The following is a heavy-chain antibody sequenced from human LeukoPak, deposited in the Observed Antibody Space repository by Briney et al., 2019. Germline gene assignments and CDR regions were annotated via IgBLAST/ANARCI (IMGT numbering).Heavy chain of an antibody. V-gene: IGHV4-59*13. CDR2: IHYTGTT. J-gene: IGHJ4*02. CDR3: ARDRTHCSGTSCPSHYFDY. CDR1: GDSINGYY. D-gene: IGHD2-2*01. Sequence: PSETLSLTCAVSGDSINGYYWSWIRQPPGKGLEWIGYIHYTGTTNYNPSLKSRVTISKDTSKNQISLKLSSVTAADTAVYYCARDRTHCSGTSCPSHYFDYWGQGTLGTISS.